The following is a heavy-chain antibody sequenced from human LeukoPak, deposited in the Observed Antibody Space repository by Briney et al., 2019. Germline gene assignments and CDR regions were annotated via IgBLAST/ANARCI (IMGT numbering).Heavy chain of an antibody. CDR3: ARDVNSWFDP. CDR2: IGAGSGST. V-gene: IGHV3-23*01. Sequence: PGGSLRLSCAASGFTFSSYAMNWVRQAPGKGLEWVSTIGAGSGSTYYADSVKGRFTISRDNAKNSLYLQMNSLRADDTAVYYCARDVNSWFDPWGQGTLVTVSS. J-gene: IGHJ5*02. CDR1: GFTFSSYA. D-gene: IGHD4-23*01.